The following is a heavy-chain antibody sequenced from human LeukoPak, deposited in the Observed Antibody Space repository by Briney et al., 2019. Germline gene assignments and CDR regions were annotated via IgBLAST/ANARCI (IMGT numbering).Heavy chain of an antibody. Sequence: ASVKVSCKASGYTFTGYYIHWVRQAPGQGLEWMGWINPNSGGTNYAQKFQGRVTMTRDTSISTAYMELSRLRSDDTAVYYCARDDLGGPNAFDIWGQGTMVTVSS. CDR1: GYTFTGYY. D-gene: IGHD2-21*02. CDR2: INPNSGGT. CDR3: ARDDLGGPNAFDI. J-gene: IGHJ3*02. V-gene: IGHV1-2*02.